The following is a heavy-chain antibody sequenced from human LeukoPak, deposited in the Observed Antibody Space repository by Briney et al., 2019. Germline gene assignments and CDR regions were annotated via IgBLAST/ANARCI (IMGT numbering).Heavy chain of an antibody. V-gene: IGHV4-34*01. CDR2: INHSGST. J-gene: IGHJ4*02. CDR3: ARCRGYSYGRSFDY. Sequence: SETLSLNCAVYGGSFSGYYWSWIRQPPGKGLEWIGEINHSGSTNYNPSLKSRVTISVDTSKNQFSLKPSSVTAADTAVYYCARCRGYSYGRSFDYWGQGTLVTVSS. CDR1: GGSFSGYY. D-gene: IGHD5-18*01.